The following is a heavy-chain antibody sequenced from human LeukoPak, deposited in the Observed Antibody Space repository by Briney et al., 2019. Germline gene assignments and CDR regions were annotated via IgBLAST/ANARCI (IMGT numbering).Heavy chain of an antibody. D-gene: IGHD2-2*01. CDR3: ARVLVPAATSRYYYYGMDV. V-gene: IGHV3-33*01. J-gene: IGHJ6*02. Sequence: RSLRLSCAASGFPFSNYGMHWVRQAPGKGLEWVAVTWYDGSNKYYADSVKGRFTISRDNSKNTLYLQMNSLRAEDTAVYYCARVLVPAATSRYYYYGMDVWGQGTTVTVSS. CDR1: GFPFSNYG. CDR2: TWYDGSNK.